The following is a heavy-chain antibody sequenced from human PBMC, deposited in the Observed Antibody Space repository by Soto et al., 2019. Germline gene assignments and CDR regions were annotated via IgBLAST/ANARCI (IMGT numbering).Heavy chain of an antibody. D-gene: IGHD3-3*01. CDR2: MNTNTGNT. CDR3: ARVVRFFGGQAGY. J-gene: IGHJ4*02. CDR1: GYTFTEFD. V-gene: IGHV1-8*01. Sequence: QVLLVQSGADVKKPGASVKVSCKTSGYTFTEFDINWVRQAPGQGLEWMGWMNTNTGNTGYAQKIQGRVTMTRDTPIRTAYMELRRLRSEDTAVDYCARVVRFFGGQAGYWGQGTLVTVSS.